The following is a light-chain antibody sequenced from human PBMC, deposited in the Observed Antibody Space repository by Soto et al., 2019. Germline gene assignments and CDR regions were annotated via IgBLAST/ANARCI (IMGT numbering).Light chain of an antibody. V-gene: IGKV3-15*01. CDR1: QGVSSY. Sequence: EIVLTQSPATLSLSPGERATLSCRASQGVSSYLAWYQQKPGQAPRLLIYGASTRATGIPARFSGSGSGTEFTLTISSLQSEDFAVYYCQQYNNWPPAWTFGQGTKVDIK. J-gene: IGKJ1*01. CDR2: GAS. CDR3: QQYNNWPPAWT.